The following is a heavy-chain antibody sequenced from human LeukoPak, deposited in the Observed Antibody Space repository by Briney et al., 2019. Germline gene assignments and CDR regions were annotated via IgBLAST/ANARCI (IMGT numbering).Heavy chain of an antibody. D-gene: IGHD2-15*01. CDR3: ARGGVGRYCSGGSCYDWFDP. CDR1: GYTFTSYA. Sequence: VASVKVSYKASGYTFTSYAMHWVRQAPGQRLEWMGWINAGNGNTKYSQKFQGRVTITRDTSASTAYMELSSLRSEDTAVYYCARGGVGRYCSGGSCYDWFDPWGQGTLVTVSS. V-gene: IGHV1-3*01. CDR2: INAGNGNT. J-gene: IGHJ5*02.